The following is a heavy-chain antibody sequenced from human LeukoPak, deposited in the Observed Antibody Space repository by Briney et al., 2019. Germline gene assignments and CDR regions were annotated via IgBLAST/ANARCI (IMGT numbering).Heavy chain of an antibody. Sequence: SETLSLTCTVSGGSISSYYWSWIRQPPRKGLEWIGYIYYSGSTNYNPSLKSRVTISVDTSKNQFSLKLSSVTAADTAVYYCARSMVRGVRYGMDVWGKGTTVTVSS. J-gene: IGHJ6*04. D-gene: IGHD3-10*01. CDR3: ARSMVRGVRYGMDV. CDR2: IYYSGST. CDR1: GGSISSYY. V-gene: IGHV4-59*12.